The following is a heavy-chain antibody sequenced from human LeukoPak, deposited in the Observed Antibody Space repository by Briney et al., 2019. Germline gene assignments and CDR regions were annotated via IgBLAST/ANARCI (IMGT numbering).Heavy chain of an antibody. J-gene: IGHJ4*02. CDR3: ARHGTRYYDSSGYYDY. V-gene: IGHV4-59*08. D-gene: IGHD3-22*01. CDR1: GGSISSYY. CDR2: IYYSGSI. Sequence: SETLSLTCTVSGGSISSYYWSWIRQPPGKGLEWIGYIYYSGSINYNPSLKSRVTISVDTSKNQFSLKLSSVTAADTAVYYCARHGTRYYDSSGYYDYWGQGTLVTVSS.